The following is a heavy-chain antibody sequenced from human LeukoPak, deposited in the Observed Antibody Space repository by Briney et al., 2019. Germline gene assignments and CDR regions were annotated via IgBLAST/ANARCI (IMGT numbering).Heavy chain of an antibody. CDR1: GFTFSSFA. CDR2: ISGSAGST. D-gene: IGHD4/OR15-4a*01. V-gene: IGHV3-23*01. J-gene: IGHJ4*02. CDR3: AKSPAGAWDYFDY. Sequence: GGSLRLSCAASGFTFSSFAMSWVRQAPGKGLEWVSAISGSAGSTYYADSVKGRFTISRDISKKTLYPQMNSLRDEDTAVYYCAKSPAGAWDYFDYWGQGTLVSVSS.